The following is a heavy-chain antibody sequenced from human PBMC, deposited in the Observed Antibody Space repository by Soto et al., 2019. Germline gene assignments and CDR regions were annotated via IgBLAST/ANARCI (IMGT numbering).Heavy chain of an antibody. CDR2: IKHDGSEK. CDR3: ARQGGRRTYYYYYGMDV. V-gene: IGHV3-7*01. CDR1: GFTFSSYW. D-gene: IGHD3-16*01. Sequence: GGSLRLSCTASGFTFSSYWMSWVRQAPGKGLEWVANIKHDGSEKNYVDSVKGRFTISTDNAKNSVFLQMNSLRAEDTAVYYCARQGGRRTYYYYYGMDVWGQGTTVIVSS. J-gene: IGHJ6*02.